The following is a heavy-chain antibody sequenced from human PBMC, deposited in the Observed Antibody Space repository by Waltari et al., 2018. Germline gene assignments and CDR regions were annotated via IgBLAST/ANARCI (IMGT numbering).Heavy chain of an antibody. CDR3: ARADFLYWSFDL. V-gene: IGHV3-30*04. CDR1: GFTFLSYA. Sequence: QVQLVESGGGVVRPGRSLRLSCTASGFTFLSYAWHCVRQAPGKGVEWVAVISYDGARKYYADSVKGRFTISRDNSKNTVNLQMNSLKSEDTAVYYCARADFLYWSFDLWGRGSLVTVSS. CDR2: ISYDGARK. J-gene: IGHJ2*01.